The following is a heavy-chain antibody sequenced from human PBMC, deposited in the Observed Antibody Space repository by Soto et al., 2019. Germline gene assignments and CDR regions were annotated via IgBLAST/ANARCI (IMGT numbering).Heavy chain of an antibody. Sequence: GGSLRLSCAASGFTFSSYAMSWVRQAPGKGLEWVSGISGSGGSTYYADSVKGRFTISRDNSKNTLYVQMKSLRAEDTAIYYCAKSDGSGSYYKGHFDYWGQGTLVNVSS. V-gene: IGHV3-23*01. D-gene: IGHD3-10*01. CDR3: AKSDGSGSYYKGHFDY. J-gene: IGHJ4*02. CDR2: ISGSGGST. CDR1: GFTFSSYA.